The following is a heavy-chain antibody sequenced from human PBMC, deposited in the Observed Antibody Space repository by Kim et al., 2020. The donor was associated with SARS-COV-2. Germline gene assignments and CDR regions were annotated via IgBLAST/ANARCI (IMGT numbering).Heavy chain of an antibody. D-gene: IGHD2-8*01. Sequence: GGSLRLSCAASGFTFDDYAMHWVRQAPGKGLEWVSGISWNSGSIGYADSVKGRFTISRDNAKNSLYLQMNSLRAEDTALYYCAKDNGLMVYAFSGMDVWGQGTTVTVSS. CDR1: GFTFDDYA. CDR2: ISWNSGSI. J-gene: IGHJ6*02. V-gene: IGHV3-9*01. CDR3: AKDNGLMVYAFSGMDV.